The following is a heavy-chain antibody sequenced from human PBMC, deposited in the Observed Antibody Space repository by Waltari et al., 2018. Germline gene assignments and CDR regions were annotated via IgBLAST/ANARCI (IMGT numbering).Heavy chain of an antibody. V-gene: IGHV1-3*01. CDR2: INAGNGNT. J-gene: IGHJ6*02. CDR3: ARGDYYGSGSAGGMDV. CDR1: GYTFTSYA. D-gene: IGHD3-10*01. Sequence: QVQLVQSGAEVKKPGASVKVSCKASGYTFTSYAMHWVRQAPGQRLEWMGWINAGNGNTKNSQKFQGRVTITRDSAASTAYLGLSSLRSEDTAVYYCARGDYYGSGSAGGMDVWGQGTTVTVSS.